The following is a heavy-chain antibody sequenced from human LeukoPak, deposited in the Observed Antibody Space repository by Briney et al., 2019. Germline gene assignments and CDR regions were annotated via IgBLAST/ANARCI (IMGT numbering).Heavy chain of an antibody. V-gene: IGHV3-23*01. CDR3: ARAAMVRGVDYFDY. Sequence: PGGSLRLSCAASGFTFSSYSMSWAHQAPGKGLEWVSVISSSGGATYYADSVKGRFTISRDNSKNTLYLQMNSLRAEDTAIYYCARAAMVRGVDYFDYWGQGTLVTVSS. J-gene: IGHJ4*02. D-gene: IGHD3-10*01. CDR2: ISSSGGAT. CDR1: GFTFSSYS.